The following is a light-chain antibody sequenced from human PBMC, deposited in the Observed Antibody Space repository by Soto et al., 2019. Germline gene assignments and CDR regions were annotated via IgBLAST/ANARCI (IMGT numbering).Light chain of an antibody. J-gene: IGLJ2*01. CDR2: NNN. Sequence: QPVLTQPPSASGTPGQRVTISCSGSSSSIGSNTVNWYQQLPGAAPKLLIYNNNERPSGVPDRFSGSKSGTSASLAINGLQSEDEADYYCATWDDSLNGPVFGGGTKLTVL. V-gene: IGLV1-44*01. CDR3: ATWDDSLNGPV. CDR1: SSSIGSNT.